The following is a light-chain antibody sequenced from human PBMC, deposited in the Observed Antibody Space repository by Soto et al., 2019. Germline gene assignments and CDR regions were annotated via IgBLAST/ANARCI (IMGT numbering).Light chain of an antibody. CDR1: QGSSSW. J-gene: IGKJ4*01. CDR3: QQADTFPLT. V-gene: IGKV1-12*01. CDR2: AAS. Sequence: DIQMTQSPSSVSASVGDRVTITCRASQGSSSWLAWYQQKPGKAPNLLIYAASSLQSGVPSRFSGSGSGTDFTLTISSLQPEDFATYYCQQADTFPLTFGRGTKVEIK.